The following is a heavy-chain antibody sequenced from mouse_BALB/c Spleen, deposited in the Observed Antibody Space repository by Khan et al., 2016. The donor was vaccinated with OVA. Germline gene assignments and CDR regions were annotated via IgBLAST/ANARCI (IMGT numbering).Heavy chain of an antibody. CDR1: GSTFTSYW. D-gene: IGHD2-3*01. V-gene: IGHV1-5*01. CDR3: TYDGYFVGWFAY. Sequence: EVQLKQSGTVLARPGASVKMSCKASGSTFTSYWIHWVKQRPGQGLEWIGAIYPGNSDTSYNQRFKGKAKLTAVTSTSTAYMELSSLTNEDSAVDYCTYDGYFVGWFAYWGQGTLVTVSA. J-gene: IGHJ3*01. CDR2: IYPGNSDT.